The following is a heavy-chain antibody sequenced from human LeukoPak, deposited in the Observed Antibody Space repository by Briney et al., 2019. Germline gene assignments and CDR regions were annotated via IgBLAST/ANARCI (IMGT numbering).Heavy chain of an antibody. V-gene: IGHV3-21*01. CDR1: GSSLSIYS. J-gene: IGHJ3*02. CDR2: IIRISSYI. D-gene: IGHD3-3*01. Sequence: GESRTLSCAASGSSLSIYSTNWVSQPPGKGIGWVSSIIRISSYIYYTNSVKGRSTISTDHAENSTYRQITRLRAEDTAVYYWAGGPFWSGYPHAFDIWGRGQWSPSLQ. CDR3: AGGPFWSGYPHAFDI.